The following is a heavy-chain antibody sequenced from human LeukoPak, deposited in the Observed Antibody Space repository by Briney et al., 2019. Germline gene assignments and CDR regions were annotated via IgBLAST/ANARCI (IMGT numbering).Heavy chain of an antibody. V-gene: IGHV1-8*02. D-gene: IGHD3-3*01. Sequence: ASVKVSCKASGYTFTSYGISWVRQAPGQGLEWMGWMNPNSGNTGYAQKFQGRVTMTRNTSISTAYMELSSLRSEDTAVYYCARAYYDFWSGYYTFDYWGQGTLVTVSS. CDR3: ARAYYDFWSGYYTFDY. CDR2: MNPNSGNT. J-gene: IGHJ4*02. CDR1: GYTFTSYG.